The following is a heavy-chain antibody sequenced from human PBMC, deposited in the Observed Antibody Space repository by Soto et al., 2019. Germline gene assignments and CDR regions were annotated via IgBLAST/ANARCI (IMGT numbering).Heavy chain of an antibody. D-gene: IGHD2-15*01. Sequence: QVQLQESGPGLVKPSQTLSLTCTVSGGSINSGNYYWSWIRHYPGKGLEWIGYITYSGTTDYNPSLKSRATISLDTSKNQFSLNLSSVTAADTAVYYCARWGDCSAGSSYFGLDYWGQGTLVTVSS. J-gene: IGHJ4*02. CDR2: ITYSGTT. CDR3: ARWGDCSAGSSYFGLDY. V-gene: IGHV4-31*03. CDR1: GGSINSGNYY.